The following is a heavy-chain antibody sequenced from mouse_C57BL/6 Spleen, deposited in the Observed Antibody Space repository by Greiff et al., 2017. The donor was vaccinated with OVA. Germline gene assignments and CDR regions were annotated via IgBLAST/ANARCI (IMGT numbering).Heavy chain of an antibody. D-gene: IGHD2-14*01. Sequence: VQLQQPGAELVMPGASVKLSCKASGYTFTSYWMHWVKQRPGQGLEWIGEIDPSDSYTNYNQKFKGKSTLTVDKSSSTAYLQLSSLTSEDSAVYYCARIGYWGQGTLVTVSA. V-gene: IGHV1-69*01. J-gene: IGHJ3*01. CDR1: GYTFTSYW. CDR2: IDPSDSYT. CDR3: ARIGY.